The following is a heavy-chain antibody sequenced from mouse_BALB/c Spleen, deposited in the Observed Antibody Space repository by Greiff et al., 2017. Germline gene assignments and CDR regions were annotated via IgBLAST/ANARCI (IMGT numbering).Heavy chain of an antibody. V-gene: IGHV2-6-7*01. CDR1: GFSLTGYG. Sequence: VQGVESGPGLVAPSQSLSITCTVSGFSLTGYGVNWVRQPPGKGLEWLGMIWGDGSTDYNSALKSRLSISKDNSKSQVFLKMNSLQTDDTARYYCARVYDGYYSWYFDVWGAGTTVTVSS. D-gene: IGHD2-3*01. CDR3: ARVYDGYYSWYFDV. J-gene: IGHJ1*01. CDR2: IWGDGST.